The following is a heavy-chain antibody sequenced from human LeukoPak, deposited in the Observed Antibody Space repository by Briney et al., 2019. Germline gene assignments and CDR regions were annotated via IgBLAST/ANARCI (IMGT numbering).Heavy chain of an antibody. D-gene: IGHD6-13*01. Sequence: PGRSLRLSCAASGFTFDDYAMHWVRQAPGKGLEWVSGISWNSGSIGYADSVKGRFTISRDNAKNSLYLQMNSLRAEDTALYYCAKDIPAAGDYWGQGTLVTVSS. CDR2: ISWNSGSI. J-gene: IGHJ4*02. V-gene: IGHV3-9*01. CDR3: AKDIPAAGDY. CDR1: GFTFDDYA.